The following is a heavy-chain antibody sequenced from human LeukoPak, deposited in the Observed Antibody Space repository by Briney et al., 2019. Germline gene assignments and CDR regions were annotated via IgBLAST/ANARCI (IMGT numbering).Heavy chain of an antibody. CDR3: AKGPPYDSNGYYSAFDY. Sequence: GGSLRLSCAASGFTFSSYAMSWVRQAPGKGLEWVSAISGSGASTYYADSAKGRFTIPRDNSKNTLYLQMNSLRAEDTAVYFCAKGPPYDSNGYYSAFDYWGQGTLVTVSS. CDR2: ISGSGAST. J-gene: IGHJ4*02. D-gene: IGHD3-22*01. V-gene: IGHV3-23*01. CDR1: GFTFSSYA.